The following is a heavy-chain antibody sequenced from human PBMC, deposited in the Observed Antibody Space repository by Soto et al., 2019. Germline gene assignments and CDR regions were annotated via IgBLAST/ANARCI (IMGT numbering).Heavy chain of an antibody. Sequence: GGSLRLSCAASGFTFSSYAMHWVRQAPGKGLEYVSAISSNGGSTYYANSVKGRFTISRDNSKNTLYLQMGSLRAEDMAVYYCARDQADIVVVPAAIAADYYYYMDVWGKGTTVTVSS. D-gene: IGHD2-2*01. J-gene: IGHJ6*03. CDR3: ARDQADIVVVPAAIAADYYYYMDV. CDR1: GFTFSSYA. CDR2: ISSNGGST. V-gene: IGHV3-64*01.